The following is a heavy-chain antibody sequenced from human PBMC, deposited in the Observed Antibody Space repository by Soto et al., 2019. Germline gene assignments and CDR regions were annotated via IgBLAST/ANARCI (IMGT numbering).Heavy chain of an antibody. CDR3: ARSESWDSSGYSYLQSEYHQH. CDR1: GGTFSSYA. CDR2: IIPIFGTA. J-gene: IGHJ1*01. Sequence: QVQLVQSGAEVKKPGSSVKVSCKASGGTFSSYAISLVRQAPGQGLEWMGGIIPIFGTANYAQKFQGRVTITADKSTSTAYMELSSLRSEDTAVYYCARSESWDSSGYSYLQSEYHQHWGQGTLVTVSS. V-gene: IGHV1-69*06. D-gene: IGHD3-22*01.